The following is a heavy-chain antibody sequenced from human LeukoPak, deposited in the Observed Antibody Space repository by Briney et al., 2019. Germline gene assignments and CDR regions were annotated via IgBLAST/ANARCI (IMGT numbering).Heavy chain of an antibody. CDR3: ARLYDFWSGPKSGWFDP. CDR1: GGSISSYY. CDR2: IYYSGST. Sequence: SETLSLTCTVSGGSISSYYWSWIRQPPGKGLEWIGYIYYSGSTNYNPSLKSRVTISVDTSKNQFSLKLSSVTAADTAVYYCARLYDFWSGPKSGWFDPWGQGTLVTVSS. D-gene: IGHD3-3*01. V-gene: IGHV4-59*08. J-gene: IGHJ5*02.